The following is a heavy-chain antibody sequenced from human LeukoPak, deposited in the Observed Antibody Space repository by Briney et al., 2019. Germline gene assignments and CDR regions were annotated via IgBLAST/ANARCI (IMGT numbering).Heavy chain of an antibody. CDR3: ARDQSYFDY. CDR1: GFSFYNFA. CDR2: IYSGGST. Sequence: PGGSLRLSCAASGFSFYNFAMSWVRQAPGKGLEWVSVIYSGGSTYYADSVKGRFTISRDNSKNTLYLQMNSLRAEDTAVYYCARDQSYFDYWGQGTLVTVSS. V-gene: IGHV3-53*01. J-gene: IGHJ4*02.